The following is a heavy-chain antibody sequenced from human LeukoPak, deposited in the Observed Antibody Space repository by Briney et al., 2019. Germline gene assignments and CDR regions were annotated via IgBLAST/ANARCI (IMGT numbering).Heavy chain of an antibody. V-gene: IGHV4-59*01. Sequence: SETLSLTCTVSGGVISSYYWSWIRQPPGKGLEWLGYIYYSGSTNYNPSLKSRVTISVDTSKNQFSLKLRSVTSADTAVYYCARYYDGSGHYDYWGQGTLVTVSS. J-gene: IGHJ4*02. CDR1: GGVISSYY. D-gene: IGHD3-22*01. CDR2: IYYSGST. CDR3: ARYYDGSGHYDY.